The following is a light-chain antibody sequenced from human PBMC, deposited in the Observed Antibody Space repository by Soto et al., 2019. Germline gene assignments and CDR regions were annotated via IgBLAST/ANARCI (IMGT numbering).Light chain of an antibody. V-gene: IGKV3-20*01. Sequence: KHSPGTLSLSQGETATLSCGASQSVSSTYLAWYQQKRGQAPRLLIYGASSRATGIPDRFRGSGSGTDFTLTISRLQPEDFAVYYCQHYGSSPRTFGQGTKVDIK. J-gene: IGKJ1*01. CDR1: QSVSSTY. CDR3: QHYGSSPRT. CDR2: GAS.